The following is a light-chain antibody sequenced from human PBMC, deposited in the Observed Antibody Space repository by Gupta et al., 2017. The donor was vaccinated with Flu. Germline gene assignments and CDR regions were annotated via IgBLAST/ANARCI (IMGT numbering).Light chain of an antibody. J-gene: IGLJ2*01. CDR2: ENN. Sequence: QSVLTQPPSVSAAPVQKVTISCSGSSSNIGNNYVSWYQQLPGTAPKLLIYENNKRPSGIPDRFSGSKSGTSATLGISGLQTGDEAYYYCGTWDNNLSAYVVFGGGTKLTVL. CDR3: GTWDNNLSAYVV. CDR1: SSNIGNNY. V-gene: IGLV1-51*02.